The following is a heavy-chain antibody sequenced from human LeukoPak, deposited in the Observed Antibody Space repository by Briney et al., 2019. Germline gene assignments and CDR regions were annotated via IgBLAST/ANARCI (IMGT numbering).Heavy chain of an antibody. CDR3: ARDRSYYGSGSYQTDFDY. Sequence: PGGSLRLSCAASGFTFSSYSMNWVRQALGKGLEWVSYISNSGSSIHYADSVKGRFTISRDNAKDSLYLQMNSLRAEDTAVYCCARDRSYYGSGSYQTDFDYWGQGTLVTVSS. V-gene: IGHV3-48*04. CDR1: GFTFSSYS. J-gene: IGHJ4*02. D-gene: IGHD3-10*01. CDR2: ISNSGSSI.